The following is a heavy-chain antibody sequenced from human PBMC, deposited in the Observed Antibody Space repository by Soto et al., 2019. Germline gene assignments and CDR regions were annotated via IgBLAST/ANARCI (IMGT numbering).Heavy chain of an antibody. V-gene: IGHV3-23*01. Sequence: GGSLRLSCAASGFTLSTYAMSWVRQAPGKGLEWVSAISGSGGSTYYADSVKGRFTISRDNSKNTLYLQMNSLRAEDTAVYYCAKEYDILTGYYEPYYFDYWGQGTLVTVSS. D-gene: IGHD3-9*01. CDR2: ISGSGGST. J-gene: IGHJ4*02. CDR3: AKEYDILTGYYEPYYFDY. CDR1: GFTLSTYA.